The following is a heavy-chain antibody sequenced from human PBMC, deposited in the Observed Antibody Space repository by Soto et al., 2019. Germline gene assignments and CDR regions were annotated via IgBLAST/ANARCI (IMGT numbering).Heavy chain of an antibody. Sequence: LSLTCTVSGDSISSHYWSWIRQPPGKGLEWIAYIYYSGSTNYNPSLKSRVTISRDTSKNQFSMELTSVTAADTAVYYCAKSSWTEYFDYWGQGTLVTVSS. CDR2: IYYSGST. CDR1: GDSISSHY. D-gene: IGHD6-13*01. CDR3: AKSSWTEYFDY. J-gene: IGHJ4*02. V-gene: IGHV4-59*11.